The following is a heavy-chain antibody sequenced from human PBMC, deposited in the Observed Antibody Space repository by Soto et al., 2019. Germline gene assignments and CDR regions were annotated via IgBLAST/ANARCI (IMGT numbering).Heavy chain of an antibody. J-gene: IGHJ4*02. CDR2: IIPIFGTA. CDR3: ARVGQLWSGYYFDY. D-gene: IGHD5-18*01. CDR1: GGTFISYA. Sequence: ASVNVYCKASGGTFISYAISWVRQAPGQGLEWMGGIIPIFGTANYAQKFQGRVTITADESTSTAYMELSSLRSEDTAVYYCARVGQLWSGYYFDYWGQGTLVTVSS. V-gene: IGHV1-69*13.